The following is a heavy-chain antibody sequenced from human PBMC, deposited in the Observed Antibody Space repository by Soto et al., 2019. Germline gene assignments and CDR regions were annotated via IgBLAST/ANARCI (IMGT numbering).Heavy chain of an antibody. J-gene: IGHJ4*02. D-gene: IGHD5-12*01. CDR2: ISGSGGST. V-gene: IGHV3-23*01. CDR3: ATLEMATIVADY. Sequence: EVQLLASGGGLVQPGGSLRLSCAASGFTFSSYAMSWVRQSPGKGLEWVSAISGSGGSTYYADSVTGRFTISRDNSKDTLYLQMNSLRAEETAVYYCATLEMATIVADYWGQGNLVTVSS. CDR1: GFTFSSYA.